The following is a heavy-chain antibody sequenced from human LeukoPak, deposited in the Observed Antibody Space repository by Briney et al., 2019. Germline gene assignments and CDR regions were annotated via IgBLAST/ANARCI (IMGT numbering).Heavy chain of an antibody. Sequence: GGSLRLSCAASGFTFGSYWMSWVRQAPGKGLEWVANIKQDGSQRYYVDSAKGRFTISSDNAKNSLYLQMISLRVEDTALYYCARDRTVTTFDSWGQGTLVTVSS. CDR3: ARDRTVTTFDS. CDR1: GFTFGSYW. V-gene: IGHV3-7*01. CDR2: IKQDGSQR. J-gene: IGHJ4*02. D-gene: IGHD4-17*01.